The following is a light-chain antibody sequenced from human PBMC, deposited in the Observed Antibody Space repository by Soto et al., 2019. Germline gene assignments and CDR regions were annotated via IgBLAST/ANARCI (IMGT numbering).Light chain of an antibody. CDR2: DES. J-gene: IGKJ2*01. Sequence: EIVLTQSPATLSLSPGERATLSCRTSQSVGTYLSWYQHNPGQAPKLLIYDESNMATGIPARFSGSGSGTDFTLTISSPAPEDVAVFYLQQRYTWPNTFGQGTKLEIK. CDR1: QSVGTY. V-gene: IGKV3-11*01. CDR3: QQRYTWPNT.